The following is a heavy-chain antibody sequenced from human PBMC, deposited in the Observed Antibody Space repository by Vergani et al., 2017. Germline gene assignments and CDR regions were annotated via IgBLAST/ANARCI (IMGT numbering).Heavy chain of an antibody. CDR2: IYYSGST. CDR1: GGSISSYY. V-gene: IGHV4-59*01. J-gene: IGHJ4*02. D-gene: IGHD6-13*01. CDR3: ARDNSGWYSYYFDY. Sequence: QVQLQESGPGLVKPSETLSLTCTVSGGSISSYYWSWIRQPPGKGLEWIGYIYYSGSTNYNPSLKSRVTISVDTSKNQFSLKLSSVTAADTAVYYCARDNSGWYSYYFDYWGQGTLVTVSS.